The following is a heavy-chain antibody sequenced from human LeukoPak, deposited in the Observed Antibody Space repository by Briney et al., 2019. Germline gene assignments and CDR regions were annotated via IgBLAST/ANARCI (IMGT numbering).Heavy chain of an antibody. Sequence: GGSLRLSCAASGFTVNSNYMNWVRQAPGKGLVWVSRIASDGRSTTYADSVKGRFSISRDNAKNTLYLQMNSLRVEDTAVYYCARGRPHGNDYWGQGTLVTVSS. CDR2: IASDGRST. CDR1: GFTVNSNY. J-gene: IGHJ4*02. CDR3: ARGRPHGNDY. D-gene: IGHD4-23*01. V-gene: IGHV3-74*01.